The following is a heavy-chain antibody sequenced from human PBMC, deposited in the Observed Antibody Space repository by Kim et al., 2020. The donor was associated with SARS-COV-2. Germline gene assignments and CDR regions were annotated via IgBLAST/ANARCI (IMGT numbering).Heavy chain of an antibody. CDR1: GFTFSDYV. V-gene: IGHV3-23*01. CDR3: AKAHCGGGLCFRPPDF. J-gene: IGHJ4*02. D-gene: IGHD2-21*01. Sequence: GGSLRLSCVASGFTFSDYVVYWVRQAPGKGLEWVSSLSGNGVRTYYADSVKGRFTISRDNSKNTLYLQMNSLIAEDTGVYYCAKAHCGGGLCFRPPDFWGQGTRVTVSS. CDR2: LSGNGVRT.